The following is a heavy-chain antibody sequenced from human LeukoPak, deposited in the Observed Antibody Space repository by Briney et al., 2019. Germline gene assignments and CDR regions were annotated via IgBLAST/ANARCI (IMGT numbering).Heavy chain of an antibody. D-gene: IGHD6-19*01. J-gene: IGHJ4*02. CDR2: INPNSGGT. Sequence: ASVKVSCKASGYTFTGYYMHWVRQAPGQGLEWMGWINPNSGGTNYAQKFQGRVTMTRDTSISTAYMELSRLRSDDTAVYYCARETGIAVAGTSSDYWSQGTLVTVSS. V-gene: IGHV1-2*02. CDR3: ARETGIAVAGTSSDY. CDR1: GYTFTGYY.